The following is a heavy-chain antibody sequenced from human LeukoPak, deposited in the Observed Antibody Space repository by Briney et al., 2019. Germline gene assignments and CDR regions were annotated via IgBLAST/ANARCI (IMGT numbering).Heavy chain of an antibody. CDR2: IKQDGSEK. Sequence: PGRSLRLSCAASGFTFSSYWMSWVRQAPGKGLEWVANIKQDGSEKYYVDSVKGRFTISRDNAKNSLYLQMNSLRAEDTAVYYCARDPWELPFDYWGQGTLVTVSS. CDR3: ARDPWELPFDY. D-gene: IGHD1-26*01. CDR1: GFTFSSYW. V-gene: IGHV3-7*01. J-gene: IGHJ4*02.